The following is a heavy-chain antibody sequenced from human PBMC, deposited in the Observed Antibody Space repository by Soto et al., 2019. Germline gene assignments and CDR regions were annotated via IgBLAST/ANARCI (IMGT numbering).Heavy chain of an antibody. CDR3: ARVAARRAIDY. J-gene: IGHJ4*02. CDR1: GFTFSSYA. V-gene: IGHV3-30-3*01. CDR2: ISYDGSNK. D-gene: IGHD6-6*01. Sequence: GGSLRLSCAASGFTFSSYAMHWVRQAPGKGLEWVAVISYDGSNKYYADSVKGRLTISRDNSKNTLYLQMNSLRAEDTAVYYCARVAARRAIDYWGQGTLVTVSS.